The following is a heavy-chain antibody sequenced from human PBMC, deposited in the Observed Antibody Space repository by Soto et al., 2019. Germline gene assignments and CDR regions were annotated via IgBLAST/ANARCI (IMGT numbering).Heavy chain of an antibody. V-gene: IGHV1-3*01. CDR1: GYTFTSYA. CDR2: INAGNGNT. CDR3: ARGTYYYDSSGYTYYFDY. D-gene: IGHD3-22*01. J-gene: IGHJ4*02. Sequence: GSVKVSCKASGYTFTSYAMHWVRQAPGQSLEWMGWINAGNGNTKYSQKFQGRVIITRDTSASTAYMELSSLRSEDTAVYYCARGTYYYDSSGYTYYFDYWGQGTLVTVSS.